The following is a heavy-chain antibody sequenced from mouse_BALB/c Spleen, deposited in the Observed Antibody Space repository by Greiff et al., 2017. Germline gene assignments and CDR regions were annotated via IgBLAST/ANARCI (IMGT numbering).Heavy chain of an antibody. CDR1: GFAFSSYD. J-gene: IGHJ2*01. CDR2: ISSGGGST. V-gene: IGHV5-12-1*01. CDR3: ARHYYGSRYYFDY. Sequence: DVMLVEPGGGLVKPGGSLKLSCAASGFAFSSYDMSWVRQTPEKRLEWVAYISSGGGSTYYPDTVKGRFTISRDNAKNTLYLQMSSLKSEDTAMYYCARHYYGSRYYFDYWGQGTTLTVSS. D-gene: IGHD1-1*01.